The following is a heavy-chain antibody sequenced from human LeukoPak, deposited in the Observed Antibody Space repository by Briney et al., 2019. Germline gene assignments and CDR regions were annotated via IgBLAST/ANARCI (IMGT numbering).Heavy chain of an antibody. D-gene: IGHD3-3*01. J-gene: IGHJ3*02. CDR3: ARETLRFLEWLSPPHAFDI. CDR1: DGSFSGYY. V-gene: IGHV4-34*01. Sequence: PSETLSLTCAVYDGSFSGYYWSWIRQPPGKGLEWIGEINHSGSTNYNPSLKSRVTISVDTSKNQFSLKLSSVTAADTAVYYCARETLRFLEWLSPPHAFDIWGQGTMVTVSS. CDR2: INHSGST.